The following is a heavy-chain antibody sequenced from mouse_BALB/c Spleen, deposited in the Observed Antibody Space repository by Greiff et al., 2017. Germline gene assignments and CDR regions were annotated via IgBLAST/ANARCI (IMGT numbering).Heavy chain of an antibody. Sequence: QVTLKVSGPGILQPSQTLSLTCSFSGFSLSTYGIGVGWIRQPSGKGLEWLAHIWWNDNKYYNTALKSRLTISKDTSNNQVFLKIASVDTADTATYYCARIRVLTGYFDYWGQGTTLTVSS. V-gene: IGHV8-11*01. CDR2: IWWNDNK. J-gene: IGHJ2*01. CDR3: ARIRVLTGYFDY. CDR1: GFSLSTYGIG. D-gene: IGHD4-1*01.